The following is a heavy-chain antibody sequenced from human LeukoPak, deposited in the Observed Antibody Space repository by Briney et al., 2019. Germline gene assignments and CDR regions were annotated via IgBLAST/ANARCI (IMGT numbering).Heavy chain of an antibody. CDR1: GGSISGSTYY. J-gene: IGHJ2*01. CDR2: VFYSGTT. CDR3: ARRRDDFWSGYSSHWYFDL. D-gene: IGHD3-3*01. V-gene: IGHV4-39*01. Sequence: SETLSLTCTVSGGSISGSTYYWGWIRQPPGKGLEWIGSVFYSGTTYYNPSPKSRVTISVDTSKNQFSLKLSSVTAADTAMYYCARRRDDFWSGYSSHWYFDLWGRGTLVTVPS.